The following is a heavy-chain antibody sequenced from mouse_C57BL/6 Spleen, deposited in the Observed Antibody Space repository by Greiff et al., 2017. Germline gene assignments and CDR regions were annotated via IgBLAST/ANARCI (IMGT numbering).Heavy chain of an antibody. D-gene: IGHD1-1*01. CDR1: GYTFTSYW. J-gene: IGHJ3*01. CDR3: ARDYYGPQAWFAY. CDR2: IDPSDSYT. V-gene: IGHV1-59*01. Sequence: QVQLQQPGAELVRPGTSVKLSCKASGYTFTSYWMHWVKQRPGQGLEWIGVIDPSDSYTNYNQKFKGKATLTVDTSSSTAYMQLSSLTSEDSAVYYCARDYYGPQAWFAYWGQGTLVTVSA.